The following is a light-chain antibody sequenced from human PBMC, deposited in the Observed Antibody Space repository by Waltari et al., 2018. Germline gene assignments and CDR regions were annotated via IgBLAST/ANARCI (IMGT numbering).Light chain of an antibody. CDR3: GSWDTHLGVV. CDR1: SPNIGNNY. Sequence: QSVLTQPPSVSAAPGQEVTISCSGSSPNIGNNYVSWYQQPPGTAPKPLIYENDKRPSGIPDRFSGSKSGTSATLGITGLQTGDEADYYCGSWDTHLGVVFGGGTMVTVL. CDR2: END. J-gene: IGLJ2*01. V-gene: IGLV1-51*02.